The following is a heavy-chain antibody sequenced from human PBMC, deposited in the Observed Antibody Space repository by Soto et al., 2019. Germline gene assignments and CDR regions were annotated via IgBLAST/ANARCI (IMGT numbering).Heavy chain of an antibody. CDR1: RGTLSRHA. V-gene: IGHV1-69*13. Sequence: SVTISFKASRGTLSRHAFSWRRQAPGHALEWLGGVIPIFDTTNYAQKFQGRVTIGADEFKNTAYMELTSLSSEDTAGDYCARGDTATFSFERWGQGTLVTVSS. CDR3: ARGDTATFSFER. D-gene: IGHD5-18*01. J-gene: IGHJ4*02. CDR2: VIPIFDTT.